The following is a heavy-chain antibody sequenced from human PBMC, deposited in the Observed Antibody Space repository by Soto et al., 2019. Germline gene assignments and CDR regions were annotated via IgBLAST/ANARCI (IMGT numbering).Heavy chain of an antibody. CDR3: ARGDSTDCSNGVCSFFYNHDMDV. V-gene: IGHV1-2*04. J-gene: IGHJ6*02. CDR1: GYSLTDYH. D-gene: IGHD2-8*01. CDR2: INPKSGGT. Sequence: GASVKVCCKASGYSLTDYHIHWVRQAPGQGLEWLGRINPKSGGTSTAQKFQGWVTMTTDTSISTASMELTRLTSDDTAIYYCARGDSTDCSNGVCSFFYNHDMDVWGQGTTVTVSS.